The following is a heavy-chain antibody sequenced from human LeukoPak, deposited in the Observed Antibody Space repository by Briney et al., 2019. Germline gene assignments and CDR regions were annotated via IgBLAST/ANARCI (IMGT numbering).Heavy chain of an antibody. D-gene: IGHD3-22*01. V-gene: IGHV3-33*08. Sequence: GGSLRLSCVASGFTFSDYYMSWIRQAPGKGLEWVAVIWYDGSNKYYADSVKGRFTISRDNSKNTLYLQMNSLRAEDTAVYYCARGAYYYDSSGFDYWGQGTLVTVSS. CDR1: GFTFSDYY. CDR2: IWYDGSNK. CDR3: ARGAYYYDSSGFDY. J-gene: IGHJ4*02.